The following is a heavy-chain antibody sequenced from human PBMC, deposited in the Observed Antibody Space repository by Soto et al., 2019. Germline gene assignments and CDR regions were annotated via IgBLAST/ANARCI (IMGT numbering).Heavy chain of an antibody. CDR2: TKPDETET. J-gene: IGHJ4*02. CDR3: ATIGDVTFHY. D-gene: IGHD4-4*01. V-gene: IGHV3-7*02. CDR1: GLAFSTYW. Sequence: EVQLVESGGGLVQPGGSLRLSCTTSGLAFSTYWMAWVRQAPGKGLEWVGNTKPDETETYYADSVEGRFTISRDNAKRSLYLQMNSLRVEDPAVYYCATIGDVTFHYWGQGTPVTVSS.